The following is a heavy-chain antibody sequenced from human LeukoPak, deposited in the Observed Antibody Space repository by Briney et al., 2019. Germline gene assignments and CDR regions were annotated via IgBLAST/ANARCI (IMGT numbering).Heavy chain of an antibody. J-gene: IGHJ4*02. D-gene: IGHD2-15*01. CDR3: AREYCSGGTFYLRGY. CDR1: GFTFSSSW. Sequence: PGGSLRLSCAASGFTFSSSWMSWVRQAPGTGLEWVANIKQDGSEKYYVDSVKGRFTISRDNAKNSLYLQMNSLRAEDTAVYYCAREYCSGGTFYLRGYWGQGTLVTVSS. CDR2: IKQDGSEK. V-gene: IGHV3-7*03.